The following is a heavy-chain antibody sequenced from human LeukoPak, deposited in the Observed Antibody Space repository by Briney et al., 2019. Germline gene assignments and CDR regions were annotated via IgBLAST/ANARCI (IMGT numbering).Heavy chain of an antibody. V-gene: IGHV3-30-3*01. CDR1: GLSFSSYT. CDR3: ARSNYDFWSAPDY. Sequence: GGSLRLSCAPSGLSFSSYTIHWVRQAPGKGLEWVAVISYDGSNKYYADSVKGRFTISRDNSKNTLYLQMNSLRAEDTAVYYCARSNYDFWSAPDYWGQGTLVTVSS. CDR2: ISYDGSNK. J-gene: IGHJ4*02. D-gene: IGHD3-3*01.